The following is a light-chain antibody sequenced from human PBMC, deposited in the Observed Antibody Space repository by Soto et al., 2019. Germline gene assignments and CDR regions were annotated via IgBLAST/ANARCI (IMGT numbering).Light chain of an antibody. CDR3: QSYDSSLSGSV. CDR2: GNS. V-gene: IGLV1-40*01. J-gene: IGLJ3*02. CDR1: RSNIGAGYH. Sequence: QAVVTQPPSVFGAPGQRVTISCTGSRSNIGAGYHVRWYQQLPGTAPKLLIYGNSNRPSGVPDRFSGSKSGTSASLAITGLQAEDEADYYCQSYDSSLSGSVFGGGTKLTVL.